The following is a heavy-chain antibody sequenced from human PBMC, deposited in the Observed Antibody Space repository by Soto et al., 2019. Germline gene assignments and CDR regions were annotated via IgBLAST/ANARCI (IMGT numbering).Heavy chain of an antibody. V-gene: IGHV3-30*18. CDR1: GFTFSSYG. D-gene: IGHD6-13*01. CDR3: AKEEQQLVHHSSGWPLDFFDY. Sequence: GGSLRLSCAASGFTFSSYGMHWVRQAPGKGLEWVAVISYDGSNKYYADSVKGRFTISRDNSKNTLYLQMNSLRAEDTAVYYCAKEEQQLVHHSSGWPLDFFDYWGQGTLVTVSS. CDR2: ISYDGSNK. J-gene: IGHJ4*02.